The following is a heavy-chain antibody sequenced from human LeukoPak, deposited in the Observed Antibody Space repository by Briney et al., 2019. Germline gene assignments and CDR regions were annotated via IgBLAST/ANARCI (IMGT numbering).Heavy chain of an antibody. J-gene: IGHJ5*02. V-gene: IGHV3-74*01. D-gene: IGHD2-2*01. CDR1: GFTFSSHW. CDR3: VRGALRDCSYTSCSRGNWFDP. Sequence: GSLRLSCAASGFTFSSHWMHWVRQAPEKGLVGVAHINADGSGTYYAASGKGRFTISRDNAKNTLYFQLHSLTAEDTAVYYCVRGALRDCSYTSCSRGNWFDPWGQGTLVTVSS. CDR2: INADGSGT.